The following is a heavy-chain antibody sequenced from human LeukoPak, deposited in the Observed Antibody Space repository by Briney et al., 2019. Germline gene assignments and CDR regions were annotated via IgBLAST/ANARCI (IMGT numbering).Heavy chain of an antibody. Sequence: SETLALTCTVSGGSIRYYYWSWIRQSPGKGLEWIGYIYYNGSTNYNPSLKSRVTISVDMSKNQFSLKMSSVTAADTAVYYCARKGGLFDYWGQGRLVTVSS. CDR3: ARKGGLFDY. D-gene: IGHD2-15*01. CDR1: GGSIRYYY. V-gene: IGHV4-59*01. J-gene: IGHJ4*02. CDR2: IYYNGST.